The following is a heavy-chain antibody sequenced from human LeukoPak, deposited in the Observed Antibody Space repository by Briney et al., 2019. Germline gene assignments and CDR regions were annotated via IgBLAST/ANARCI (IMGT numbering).Heavy chain of an antibody. CDR1: GFTFGDHA. D-gene: IGHD3-10*01. Sequence: GGSLRLSCTASGFTFGDHAMTWVRQAPGKGLEWVGFIRSKAYGGTTEYAASVKGRFTISRDDSKSIAYLQLNGLKTEDTAVYYCSSTRGAVWVGELSSNFDYWGQGTLVTVSS. CDR3: SSTRGAVWVGELSSNFDY. J-gene: IGHJ4*02. CDR2: IRSKAYGGTT. V-gene: IGHV3-49*04.